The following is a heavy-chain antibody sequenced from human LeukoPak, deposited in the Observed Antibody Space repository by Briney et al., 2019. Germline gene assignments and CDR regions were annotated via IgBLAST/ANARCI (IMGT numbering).Heavy chain of an antibody. CDR2: ISSSGSTI. Sequence: GGSLRLSCAASGFTFSSYEMNWVRQAPGKGLEWVSYISSSGSTIYYADSVKGRFTISRDNAKNSLYLQMNSLRAEDTAVDYCERAPQVAYFDYWGQGHLVPVSS. D-gene: IGHD2-21*01. J-gene: IGHJ4*02. V-gene: IGHV3-48*03. CDR3: ERAPQVAYFDY. CDR1: GFTFSSYE.